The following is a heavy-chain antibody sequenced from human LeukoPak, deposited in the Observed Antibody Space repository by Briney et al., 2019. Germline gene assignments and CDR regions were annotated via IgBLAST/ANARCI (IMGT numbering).Heavy chain of an antibody. D-gene: IGHD6-19*01. CDR3: ARYQYSSGWYYFDY. J-gene: IGHJ4*02. V-gene: IGHV4-31*03. Sequence: SETLSLTCTVSGGSISSGGYYWSWIRQHPGKGLEWIEYIYFSGSTYYNPSLKSRITISVDTSKNQFSLRLTSVTAADTAVYYCARYQYSSGWYYFDYWGQGTLVTVSS. CDR1: GGSISSGGYY. CDR2: IYFSGST.